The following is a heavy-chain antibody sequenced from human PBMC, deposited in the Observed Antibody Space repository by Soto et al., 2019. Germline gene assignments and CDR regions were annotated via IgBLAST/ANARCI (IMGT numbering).Heavy chain of an antibody. V-gene: IGHV3-33*01. J-gene: IGHJ6*02. D-gene: IGHD6-19*01. CDR1: GFTFSNYG. CDR2: IWYDGSNE. CDR3: ARDDIPGRAVAIYGMDV. Sequence: GGSLRLSCAASGFTFSNYGMHWVRQAPGKGLEWVAVIWYDGSNEYYADSVKGRFTISRDNSKNTLYLQMNSLRAEDTAVYYCARDDIPGRAVAIYGMDVWGQGTTVTVSS.